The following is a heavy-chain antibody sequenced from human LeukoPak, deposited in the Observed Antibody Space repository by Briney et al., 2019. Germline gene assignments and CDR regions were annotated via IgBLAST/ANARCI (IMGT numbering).Heavy chain of an antibody. CDR1: GFTFSNYE. CDR3: AKTQGYYDA. J-gene: IGHJ5*02. V-gene: IGHV3-48*03. Sequence: GGSLRLSCAASGFTFSNYEMMWVRQAPGKGLEWVSYIGTSGSDIHYADSVKGRFTISRDDSKTSLSLQMNSLRADDTAVYYCAKTQGYYDAWGQGALVTVSS. CDR2: IGTSGSDI. D-gene: IGHD2-15*01.